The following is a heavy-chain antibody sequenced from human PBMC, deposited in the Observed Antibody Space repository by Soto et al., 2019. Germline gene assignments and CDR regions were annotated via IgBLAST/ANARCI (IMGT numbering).Heavy chain of an antibody. V-gene: IGHV1-24*01. CDR2: FDPDEAEP. J-gene: IGHJ5*02. D-gene: IGHD4-17*01. CDR1: GYTLNEVA. CDR3: TAYHGDYNFDH. Sequence: QVQLVQSGAEVKKPGASVKVSCKVSGYTLNEVAMHWVRQAPGKGLEWLGGFDPDEAEPIYAQHFQGRVTMTEDASTDTVYMELSSLRSEDTALYFCTAYHGDYNFDHWGQGTRVTVSS.